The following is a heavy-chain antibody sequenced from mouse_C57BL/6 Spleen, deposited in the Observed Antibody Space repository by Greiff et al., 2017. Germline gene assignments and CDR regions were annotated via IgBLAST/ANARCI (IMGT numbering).Heavy chain of an antibody. D-gene: IGHD2-3*01. V-gene: IGHV5-9*01. CDR1: GFTFSSYT. J-gene: IGHJ2*01. CDR3: ARDGYYCDY. CDR2: ISGGGGNT. Sequence: EVMLVESGGGLVKPGGSLKLSCAASGFTFSSYTMSWVRQTPEKRLEWVATISGGGGNTYYPDSVKGRFTISRDNAKNTLYLQMSSLRSEDTALYYCARDGYYCDYWGQGTTLTVSS.